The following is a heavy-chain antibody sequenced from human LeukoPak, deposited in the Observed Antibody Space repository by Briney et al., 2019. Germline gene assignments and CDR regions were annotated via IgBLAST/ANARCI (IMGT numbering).Heavy chain of an antibody. CDR1: GGTFSSYA. Sequence: ASVKVSCKASGGTFSSYAISWVRQAPGQGLEWMGGIIPIFGTANYAQKFQGRVTITTDESTSTAYMELSSLRVEDTAVYYCAREWGRIAVAGGPGYWGQGALVTVSS. D-gene: IGHD6-19*01. CDR2: IIPIFGTA. J-gene: IGHJ4*02. CDR3: AREWGRIAVAGGPGY. V-gene: IGHV1-69*05.